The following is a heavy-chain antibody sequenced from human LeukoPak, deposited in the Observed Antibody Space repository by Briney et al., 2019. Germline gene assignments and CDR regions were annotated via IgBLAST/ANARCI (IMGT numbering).Heavy chain of an antibody. J-gene: IGHJ3*02. CDR3: ARSYGWNAFDI. CDR1: GGSIGSGDYY. V-gene: IGHV4-61*08. Sequence: PSETLSLTCTVSGGSIGSGDYYWNWIRQPPGKGLEWIGHISYSGNTNYNPSLKSRVTISVDTSKNPFSLKLSSVTAADTAVYYCARSYGWNAFDIWGQGTMVTVSS. D-gene: IGHD5-18*01. CDR2: ISYSGNT.